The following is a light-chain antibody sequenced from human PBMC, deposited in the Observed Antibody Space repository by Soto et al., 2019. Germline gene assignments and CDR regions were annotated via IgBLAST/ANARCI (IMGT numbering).Light chain of an antibody. Sequence: DIQMTQSPSTLSASVGDRVTITCRASQSLGNWLAWYQQKPGKAPKLLIYDASSLESGVPSRFSGSGSGTEFTLPLSSLQPDDFATYYCQHPWTFGQGTQVDIK. CDR3: QHPWT. J-gene: IGKJ1*01. V-gene: IGKV1-5*01. CDR2: DAS. CDR1: QSLGNW.